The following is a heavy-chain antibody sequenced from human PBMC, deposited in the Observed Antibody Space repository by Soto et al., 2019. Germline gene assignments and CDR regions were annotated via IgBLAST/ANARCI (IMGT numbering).Heavy chain of an antibody. CDR3: AKNGCNTDNGIDP. CDR1: GDAIYIGGYY. CDR2: IYHTGKT. D-gene: IGHD2-15*01. V-gene: IGHV4-31*03. J-gene: IGHJ5*02. Sequence: SETLSLTCTVSGDAIYIGGYYWTWIRQHPGKGLEWIGYIYHTGKTYYNPSLESRVTMSVDTSTNQFSLKLASVTAADTAVSYCAKNGCNTDNGIDPWGQGTLVTVSS.